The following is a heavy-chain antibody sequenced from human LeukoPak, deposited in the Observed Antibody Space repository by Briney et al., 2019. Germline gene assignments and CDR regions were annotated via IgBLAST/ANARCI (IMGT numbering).Heavy chain of an antibody. CDR3: ARGGSSDWYYFDY. V-gene: IGHV3-74*03. D-gene: IGHD6-19*01. J-gene: IGHJ4*02. Sequence: GGSLRLSCTASGFTFSNHWMHWVRQTPGKGLVWVSRIDERGTNAMYADSVKGRFTISRDNAKNTLYLQMNSLRAEDTAVYYCARGGSSDWYYFDYWGQGTLVTVSS. CDR1: GFTFSNHW. CDR2: IDERGTNA.